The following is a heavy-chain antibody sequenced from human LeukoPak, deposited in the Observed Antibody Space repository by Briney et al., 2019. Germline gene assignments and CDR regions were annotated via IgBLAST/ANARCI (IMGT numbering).Heavy chain of an antibody. CDR1: GYSFTTYW. Sequence: PGESLKISCKGPGYSFTTYWIGWVRQMPGKGLEWMGIISPDGSDTRYSPSCQGQVPISADKSISTAYLQWSSLKASDSAMYYCARPLVAVSGRRAFDIWGQGTMVTVSS. CDR3: ARPLVAVSGRRAFDI. CDR2: ISPDGSDT. D-gene: IGHD6-19*01. V-gene: IGHV5-51*01. J-gene: IGHJ3*02.